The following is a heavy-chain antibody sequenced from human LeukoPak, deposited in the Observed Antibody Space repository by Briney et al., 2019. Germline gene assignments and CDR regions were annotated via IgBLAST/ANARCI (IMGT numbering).Heavy chain of an antibody. V-gene: IGHV4-38-2*02. CDR2: IYHSGST. CDR3: ARLAGGRIAVGGQADY. D-gene: IGHD6-19*01. CDR1: GYSISSGYY. Sequence: SETLSLTCTVSGYSISSGYYWGWIRQPPGKGLEWIGSIYHSGSTYYNPSLKSRVTISVDTSKNQFSLKLSSVTAADTAVYYCARLAGGRIAVGGQADYWGQGTLVTVSS. J-gene: IGHJ4*02.